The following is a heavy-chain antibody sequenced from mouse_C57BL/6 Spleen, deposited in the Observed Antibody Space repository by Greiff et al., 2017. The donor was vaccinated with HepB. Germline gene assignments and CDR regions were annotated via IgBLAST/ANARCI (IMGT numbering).Heavy chain of an antibody. Sequence: EVQLQQSGPELVKTGASVKISCKASGYTFTDYYMNWVKQSHGKSLEWIGDINPNNGGTSYNQKFKGKATLTVDKSSSTAYMELRSLTSEYSAVYYCARDGNYQSLDYWGQGTTLTVSS. CDR2: INPNNGGT. CDR3: ARDGNYQSLDY. J-gene: IGHJ2*01. D-gene: IGHD2-1*01. V-gene: IGHV1-26*01. CDR1: GYTFTDYY.